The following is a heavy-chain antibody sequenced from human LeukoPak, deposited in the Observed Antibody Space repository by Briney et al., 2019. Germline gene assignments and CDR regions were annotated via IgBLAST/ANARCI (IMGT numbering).Heavy chain of an antibody. D-gene: IGHD1-26*01. CDR1: GYTSTSYG. CDR2: VSAYNGNT. CDR3: ARGVGGSYWVRWFDP. J-gene: IGHJ5*02. V-gene: IGHV1-18*01. Sequence: GASVKVSCKASGYTSTSYGISWVRQAPGQGLEWMGWVSAYNGNTNYAQKLQGRVTMTTDTSTSTAYMELRSLRSDDTAVYYCARGVGGSYWVRWFDPWGQGTLVTVSS.